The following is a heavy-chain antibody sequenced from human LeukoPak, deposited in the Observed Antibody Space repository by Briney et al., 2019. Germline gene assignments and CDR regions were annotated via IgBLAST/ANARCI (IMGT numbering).Heavy chain of an antibody. CDR1: GYTFTSYY. D-gene: IGHD5-24*01. Sequence: KPGASVKVSCKASGYTFTSYYMHWVRQAPGQVLEGMGIINTSGGSTRYAQKFQGIVTMTRDTSTSTVYMELSGLRSEDTALYYCARIRDGYNDAYDIWGQGTVVTVSS. V-gene: IGHV1-46*01. CDR2: INTSGGST. CDR3: ARIRDGYNDAYDI. J-gene: IGHJ3*02.